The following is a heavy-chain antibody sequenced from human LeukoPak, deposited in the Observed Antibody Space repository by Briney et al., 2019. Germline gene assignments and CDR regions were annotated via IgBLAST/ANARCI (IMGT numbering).Heavy chain of an antibody. CDR3: AKPYLRSTYHYMDV. Sequence: PGGSLRLSCADSGFTFSSYAMSWVRQAPGKGLEWVSAISGSGASTYYADSVKGRFTISRDSSKNTLYLQMNSLRAEDTAVYYCAKPYLRSTYHYMDVWGKGTTVTVSS. CDR2: ISGSGAST. V-gene: IGHV3-23*01. D-gene: IGHD2-21*01. J-gene: IGHJ6*03. CDR1: GFTFSSYA.